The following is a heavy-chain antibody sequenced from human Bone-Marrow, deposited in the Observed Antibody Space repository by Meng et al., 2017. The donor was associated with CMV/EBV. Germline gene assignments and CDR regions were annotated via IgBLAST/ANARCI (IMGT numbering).Heavy chain of an antibody. CDR1: GGTFSSYA. J-gene: IGHJ6*02. Sequence: SVKVSCKASGGTFSSYAISWVRQAPGQGLEWMGGIIPIFGTANYAQKFQGRVTITTDESTSTAYMELSSLRSEDTAVYYCAKDARCGGGPCPLHYFYGLDVWGQGTTVTVSS. V-gene: IGHV1-69*05. D-gene: IGHD2-21*01. CDR2: IIPIFGTA. CDR3: AKDARCGGGPCPLHYFYGLDV.